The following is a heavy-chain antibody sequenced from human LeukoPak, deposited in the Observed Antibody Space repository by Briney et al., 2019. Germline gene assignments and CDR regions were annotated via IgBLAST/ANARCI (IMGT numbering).Heavy chain of an antibody. CDR3: ARDSADNLD. V-gene: IGHV3-7*01. D-gene: IGHD3-9*01. CDR1: GFTFSSYG. Sequence: GGSLRLSCAASGFTFSSYGMHWVRQAPGKGLEWVANIKEDGSEKYYVDSVKGRFTISRDNAKNSLYLQMNSLRAEDTAVYYCARDSADNLDWGQGTLVTVSS. CDR2: IKEDGSEK. J-gene: IGHJ4*02.